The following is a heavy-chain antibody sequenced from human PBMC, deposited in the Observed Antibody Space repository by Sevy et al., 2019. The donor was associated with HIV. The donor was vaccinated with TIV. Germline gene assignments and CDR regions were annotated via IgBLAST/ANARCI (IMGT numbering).Heavy chain of an antibody. CDR2: IYSGGST. J-gene: IGHJ3*02. CDR3: ARRTVAGAFDI. D-gene: IGHD4-4*01. Sequence: GGSLRLSCAASGFTVSSNYMSWVRQAPGKGLEWVSVIYSGGSTYYADSVKGRFTISRDNSKNTLYLQMNSLRAGDTAVYYCARRTVAGAFDIWGQGTMVTVSS. V-gene: IGHV3-53*01. CDR1: GFTVSSNY.